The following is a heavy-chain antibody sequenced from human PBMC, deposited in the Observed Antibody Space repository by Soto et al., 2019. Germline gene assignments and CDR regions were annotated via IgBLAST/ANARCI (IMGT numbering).Heavy chain of an antibody. V-gene: IGHV3-48*03. J-gene: IGHJ6*02. CDR2: IRGSGTTM. CDR1: GFTFSTYD. Sequence: EVQLVESGGGLVQPGGSLRLSCGASGFTFSTYDMIWVRQAPGKGLEWVSSIRGSGTTMFYADSVKGRFTISRDNAKDSLYLQMNSLRAEDTAVYYCARTHHYYYNGMDVWGQGTAVTVSS. CDR3: ARTHHYYYNGMDV.